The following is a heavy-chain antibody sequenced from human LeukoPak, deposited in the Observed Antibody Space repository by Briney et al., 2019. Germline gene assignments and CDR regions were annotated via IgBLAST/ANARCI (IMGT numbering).Heavy chain of an antibody. Sequence: SETLSLTCTVSGVSISSSNSYWGWIRQPPGKGLEWIGSIYYSGNTYYNASLKSQVSISIDTSKNQFSLKLTSVTAADTAVYYCARAAAAIVDYWGQGTLVTVSS. V-gene: IGHV4-39*01. J-gene: IGHJ4*02. CDR1: GVSISSSNSY. D-gene: IGHD6-13*01. CDR3: ARAAAAIVDY. CDR2: IYYSGNT.